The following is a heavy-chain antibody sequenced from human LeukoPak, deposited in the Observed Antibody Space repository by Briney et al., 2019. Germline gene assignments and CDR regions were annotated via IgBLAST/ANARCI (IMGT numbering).Heavy chain of an antibody. CDR3: AGGPYYDFWSGYLRY. V-gene: IGHV1-69*05. Sequence: SVKVSCKASGGTFSSYAISWVRQAPGQGLEWMGRIIPIFCTANYAQKFQGRVTITTDESTSTAYMELSSLRSEDTAVYYCAGGPYYDFWSGYLRYWGQGTLVTVSS. CDR2: IIPIFCTA. CDR1: GGTFSSYA. D-gene: IGHD3-3*01. J-gene: IGHJ4*02.